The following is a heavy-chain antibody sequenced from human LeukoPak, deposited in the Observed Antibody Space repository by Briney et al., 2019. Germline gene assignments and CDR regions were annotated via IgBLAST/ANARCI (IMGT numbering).Heavy chain of an antibody. D-gene: IGHD3-22*01. CDR2: ISTYTGNT. CDR3: ARASPSYDSRLGDY. CDR1: GYTFTNYG. Sequence: GASVTVSCKASGYTFTNYGISWVRQAPGQGLEWMGWISTYTGNTNYAQKLQGSVTMTTDTATSTAYMELRSLTSDDTAVYYCARASPSYDSRLGDYWGQGTLVTVSS. V-gene: IGHV1-18*04. J-gene: IGHJ4*02.